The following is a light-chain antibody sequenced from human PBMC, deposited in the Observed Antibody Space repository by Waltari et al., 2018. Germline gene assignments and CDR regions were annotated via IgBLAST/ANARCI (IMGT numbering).Light chain of an antibody. Sequence: NFMLIQPHSVSESPGKTVTISCTRSSGSIARHYVQWYQQRPGSAPTTVIYEDNQRPSGVPDRFSGSVDGSSNSASLTISGLRAEDEADYHCQSFDSSSLWVFGGGTKLTVL. J-gene: IGLJ3*02. CDR3: QSFDSSSLWV. CDR1: SGSIARHY. CDR2: EDN. V-gene: IGLV6-57*03.